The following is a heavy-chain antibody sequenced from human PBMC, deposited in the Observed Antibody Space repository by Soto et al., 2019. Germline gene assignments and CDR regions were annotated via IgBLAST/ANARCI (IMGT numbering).Heavy chain of an antibody. J-gene: IGHJ3*02. CDR3: APRATTARAPDAFDI. D-gene: IGHD6-6*01. CDR2: IYWDDDK. Sequence: QITLKESGPTLVKPTQTLTLTCTFSGFSLITSGVGVGWIRQPPGKALEWLALIYWDDDKRYSPSLKSRLTIPKATSKNQVVLTMTNIDPVDTATYSCAPRATTARAPDAFDIWGQGTMVTVS. V-gene: IGHV2-5*02. CDR1: GFSLITSGVG.